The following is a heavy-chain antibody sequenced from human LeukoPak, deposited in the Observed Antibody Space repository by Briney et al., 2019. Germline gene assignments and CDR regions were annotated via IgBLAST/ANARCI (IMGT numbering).Heavy chain of an antibody. J-gene: IGHJ4*02. D-gene: IGHD5-18*01. V-gene: IGHV5-51*01. CDR2: IHPGDSDT. Sequence: GESLKISCQTSGFTFTGYWIGWVRQMPGKGLEWMGIIHPGDSDTKYSPSFRGQVTMSADKSTNTAYLQWGSLKASDTAMYFCARGDAGMATGFNYWGQGTLVTVSS. CDR1: GFTFTGYW. CDR3: ARGDAGMATGFNY.